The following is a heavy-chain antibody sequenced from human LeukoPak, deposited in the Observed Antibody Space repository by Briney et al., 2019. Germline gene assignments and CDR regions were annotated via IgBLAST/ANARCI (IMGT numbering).Heavy chain of an antibody. CDR2: IYYSGST. J-gene: IGHJ3*02. Sequence: PSQTLSLTCTVSGGSISSGGYYWSWIRPHPGKGLEWIGYIYYSGSTYYHPSLKSRVTISVDTSKNQFSLKLSSVTGADTAVYYCARGKIVVVTAIQDAFDIWGQGTMVTVSS. V-gene: IGHV4-31*03. CDR3: ARGKIVVVTAIQDAFDI. CDR1: GGSISSGGYY. D-gene: IGHD2-21*02.